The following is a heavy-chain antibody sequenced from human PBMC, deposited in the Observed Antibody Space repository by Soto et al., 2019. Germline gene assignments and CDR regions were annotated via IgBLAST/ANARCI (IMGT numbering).Heavy chain of an antibody. CDR3: ARYQQLTPYYFDY. D-gene: IGHD6-13*01. CDR1: GFTFSSYS. V-gene: IGHV3-48*02. J-gene: IGHJ4*02. Sequence: PGGSLRLSCAASGFTFSSYSMNWVRQAPGKGLEWVSYISSSSSTIYYADSVKGRFTISRDNAKNSLYLQMNSLRDEDTPVYYCARYQQLTPYYFDYWGQGTLVTVSS. CDR2: ISSSSSTI.